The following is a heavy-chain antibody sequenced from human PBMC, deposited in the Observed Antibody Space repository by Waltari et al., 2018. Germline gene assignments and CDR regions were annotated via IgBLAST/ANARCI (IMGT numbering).Heavy chain of an antibody. CDR3: ATGPAAWWAFDV. V-gene: IGHV1-8*01. CDR1: GHTFTSYD. D-gene: IGHD2-8*02. CDR2: MNPNNGDT. Sequence: QVQLVQSGPEVREPGASVTVSCKASGHTFTSYDTNWVGQAPGEGLEWIGWMNPNNGDTAFAQKFQGRVTLARNTSISTAYMELSSLTSDDTAMYYCATGPAAWWAFDVWGQGTMVAVSS. J-gene: IGHJ3*01.